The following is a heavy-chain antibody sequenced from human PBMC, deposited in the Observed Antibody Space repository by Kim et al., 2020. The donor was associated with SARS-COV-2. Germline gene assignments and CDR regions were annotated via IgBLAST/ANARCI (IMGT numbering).Heavy chain of an antibody. CDR3: ARGAEDSSSWYPVSYGMDV. V-gene: IGHV3-53*04. Sequence: GRLTISRQNSKNTLYLQMNSLRAEDTAVYYCARGAEDSSSWYPVSYGMDVWGQGTTVTVSS. J-gene: IGHJ6*02. D-gene: IGHD6-13*01.